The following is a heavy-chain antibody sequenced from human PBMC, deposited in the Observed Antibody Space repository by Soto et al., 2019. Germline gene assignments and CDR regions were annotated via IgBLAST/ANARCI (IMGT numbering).Heavy chain of an antibody. V-gene: IGHV1-18*01. CDR1: GYTFTSYG. Sequence: QVQLVQSGAEVKKPGASVKVSCKASGYTFTSYGISWVRQAPGQGLEWMGWISAYNGNTNYAQKLQGRVTMTTDTSTRRAYMELRRLRSYDTAVYYCARVSGNYDFWSGYYYGDYYYYYDMDVWGKGTTVTVSS. J-gene: IGHJ6*03. D-gene: IGHD3-3*01. CDR3: ARVSGNYDFWSGYYYGDYYYYYDMDV. CDR2: ISAYNGNT.